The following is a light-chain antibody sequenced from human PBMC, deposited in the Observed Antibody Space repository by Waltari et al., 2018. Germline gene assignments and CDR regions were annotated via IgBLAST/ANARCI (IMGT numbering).Light chain of an antibody. V-gene: IGKV3-11*01. Sequence: EIVLTQSPATLSLPPGERAPLSCRASQSVSRYLAWYQQKPGQAPRLLIYGASNRATGIPARFSGSGSGTDFTLTISSLEPEDFAVYYCQQRSNWPFTFGGGTKVEIK. CDR3: QQRSNWPFT. CDR2: GAS. J-gene: IGKJ4*01. CDR1: QSVSRY.